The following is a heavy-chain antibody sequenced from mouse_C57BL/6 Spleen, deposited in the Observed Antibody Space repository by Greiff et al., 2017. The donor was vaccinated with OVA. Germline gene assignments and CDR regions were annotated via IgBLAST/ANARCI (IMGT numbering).Heavy chain of an antibody. Sequence: QVHVKQPGAELVMPGASVKLSCKASGYTFTSYWMHWVKQRPGQGLEWIGEIDPSDSYTNYNQKFKGKSTLTVDKSSSTAYMQLSSLTSEDSAVYYCAREDYANYALDYWGQGTPVTVSA. CDR2: IDPSDSYT. J-gene: IGHJ4*01. V-gene: IGHV1-69*01. CDR1: GYTFTSYW. D-gene: IGHD2-4*01. CDR3: AREDYANYALDY.